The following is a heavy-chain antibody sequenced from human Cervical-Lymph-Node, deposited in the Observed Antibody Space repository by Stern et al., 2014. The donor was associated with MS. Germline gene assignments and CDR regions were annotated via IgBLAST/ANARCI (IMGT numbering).Heavy chain of an antibody. J-gene: IGHJ4*02. CDR2: ISYDGSNK. Sequence: VQLEESGGGVVQPGRSLRLSCAASGFTFSSYAMHWVRQAPGKGLEWVAVISYDGSNKYYADSVKGRFTISRDNSKNTLYLQMNSLRAEDTAVYYCARDLVCGGDCPGFDYWGQGTLVTVSS. CDR3: ARDLVCGGDCPGFDY. CDR1: GFTFSSYA. D-gene: IGHD2-21*02. V-gene: IGHV3-30*01.